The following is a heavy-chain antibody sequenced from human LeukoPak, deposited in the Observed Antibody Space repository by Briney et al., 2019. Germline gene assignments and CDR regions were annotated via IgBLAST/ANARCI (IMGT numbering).Heavy chain of an antibody. Sequence: GGSLRLSCTASGFTFGDYAMSWFRQAPGKGLEWVGFIRSKAYGGTTEYAASVKGRFTISRDDSKSIAYLQMNSLKTEDTAVFYCTENADVFDFWAQGTMVTVSS. CDR3: TENADVFDF. CDR2: IRSKAYGGTT. J-gene: IGHJ3*01. V-gene: IGHV3-49*03. CDR1: GFTFGDYA.